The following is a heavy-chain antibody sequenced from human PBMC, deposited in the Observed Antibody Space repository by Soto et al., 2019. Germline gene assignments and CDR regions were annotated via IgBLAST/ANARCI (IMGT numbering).Heavy chain of an antibody. V-gene: IGHV3-13*01. CDR3: ARAINCGSFAFDI. J-gene: IGHJ3*02. D-gene: IGHD7-27*01. Sequence: EVQLVESGGGLVQPGGSLRLSCAASGFTFSSYDMHWVRQATGKGLEGVSAIGPAGDTYYPGSVKGRFTISRETAKNSLYLQMNSLRAGDTAVYDCARAINCGSFAFDIWGQVTMVTVSS. CDR1: GFTFSSYD. CDR2: IGPAGDT.